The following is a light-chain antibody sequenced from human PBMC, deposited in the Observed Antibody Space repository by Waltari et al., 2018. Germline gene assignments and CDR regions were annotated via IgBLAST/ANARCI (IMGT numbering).Light chain of an antibody. CDR3: NLYAGSSTLGV. CDR1: STDGGGYER. V-gene: IGLV2-18*01. Sequence: QSALTQPPSVSGSPGQSVTISCPGISTDGGGYERVSWYQKSPGTAPKLMISDVSNRPSGVPDRFSGSKSGNTASLTISGLQAEDEADYYCNLYAGSSTLGVFGGGTKLTVL. J-gene: IGLJ3*02. CDR2: DVS.